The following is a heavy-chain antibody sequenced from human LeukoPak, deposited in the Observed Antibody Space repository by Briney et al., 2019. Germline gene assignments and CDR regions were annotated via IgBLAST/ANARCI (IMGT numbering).Heavy chain of an antibody. V-gene: IGHV1-8*03. CDR2: MNPNSGNT. CDR1: GYNFYKYA. J-gene: IGHJ5*02. D-gene: IGHD3-10*01. CDR3: ARRGYYNGSGRPNWFDP. Sequence: ASVKVSCEAAGYNFYKYAMNWVRQAPGQGLEWMGWMNPNSGNTGYAQKFQGRVTITRDTAISTAYMELSSLRSEDTAVYCCARRGYYNGSGRPNWFDPWGQGTLVTVSS.